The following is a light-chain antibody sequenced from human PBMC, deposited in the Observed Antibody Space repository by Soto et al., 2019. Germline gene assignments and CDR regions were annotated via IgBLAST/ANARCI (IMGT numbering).Light chain of an antibody. J-gene: IGLJ1*01. CDR1: NNDVGFYNY. V-gene: IGLV2-11*01. CDR2: DVN. Sequence: QSALTQPRSVSGSPGQSVTISCTGTNNDVGFYNYVSWYQQQLGKAPKLLIYDVNKRPSGVPDRFSGSKSGTSASLAITGLQAEDEADYFCQSYDHSLGGSGVFGTGTKLTVL. CDR3: QSYDHSLGGSGV.